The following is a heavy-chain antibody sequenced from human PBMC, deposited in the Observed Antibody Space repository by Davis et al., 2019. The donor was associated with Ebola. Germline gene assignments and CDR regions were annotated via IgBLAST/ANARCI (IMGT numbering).Heavy chain of an antibody. D-gene: IGHD2-15*01. V-gene: IGHV1-2*04. J-gene: IGHJ4*02. CDR3: ARDRVCSGATCYAYFDF. Sequence: AASLKVSCNASGYTFTGYYIHWVRQAPGQGLEWMGWINPNSGDTKYSQKFQGCVTMTRDTPISTAYMELNRLTSDDTAGYYCARDRVCSGATCYAYFDFWGQGTLVTVSS. CDR1: GYTFTGYY. CDR2: INPNSGDT.